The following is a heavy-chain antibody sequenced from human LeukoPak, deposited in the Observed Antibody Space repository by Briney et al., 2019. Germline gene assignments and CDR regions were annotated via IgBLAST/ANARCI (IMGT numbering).Heavy chain of an antibody. D-gene: IGHD3-10*01. CDR3: ARLTKNDSGTYRFGKKKRGYMDV. J-gene: IGHJ6*03. V-gene: IGHV4-34*01. CDR2: MNHSGST. Sequence: SETLSLTCAVYGGSFSGYYWSWIRQPPGKGLECIGEMNHSGSTNYNPSLKSRVTISVDTSKNQFSLKLSSVTAADTAVYYCARLTKNDSGTYRFGKKKRGYMDVWGRGTTVTISS. CDR1: GGSFSGYY.